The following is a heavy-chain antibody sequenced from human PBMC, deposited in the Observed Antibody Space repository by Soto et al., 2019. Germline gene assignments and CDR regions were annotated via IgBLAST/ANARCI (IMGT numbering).Heavy chain of an antibody. Sequence: GGSLRLSCAASGFTVSSNYMSWVRQAPGKGLEWVSVIYSGGSTYYADSVKGRFTISRDNSKNTLYLQMNSLRAEDTAVYYCARGGYYDSSGYWFDPWGQGTLVTVSS. CDR1: GFTVSSNY. CDR3: ARGGYYDSSGYWFDP. J-gene: IGHJ5*02. V-gene: IGHV3-66*01. D-gene: IGHD3-22*01. CDR2: IYSGGST.